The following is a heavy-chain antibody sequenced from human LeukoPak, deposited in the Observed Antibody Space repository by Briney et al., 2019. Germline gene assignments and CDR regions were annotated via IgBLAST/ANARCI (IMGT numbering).Heavy chain of an antibody. CDR1: DYSISSGYY. J-gene: IGHJ4*02. V-gene: IGHV4-38-2*01. Sequence: PSETLSLTCVVSDYSISSGYYWGWIRQSPGKGLEWIGSISHGGSTHYNASLKGRVTISLETSKNQFSLNLRSVTAADTAVYYCAGQADVPSAIGYFDYWGQGTLVTVSS. CDR3: AGQADVPSAIGYFDY. D-gene: IGHD2-2*01. CDR2: ISHGGST.